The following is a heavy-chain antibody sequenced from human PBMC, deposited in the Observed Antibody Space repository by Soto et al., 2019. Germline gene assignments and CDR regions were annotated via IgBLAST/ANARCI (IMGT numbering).Heavy chain of an antibody. CDR3: AKDGAPRYCGRSSCHPAGAY. V-gene: IGHV3-30*18. CDR1: GFTFSNYG. J-gene: IGHJ4*02. Sequence: QVQLVESGGGVVQPGRSLRLSCAGSGFTFSNYGLHWVRQAPGKGLEWVAVISYDGSHKYYADSVKGRFTISRDNSNNMLYLQIDSLRDGATAVYYCAKDGAPRYCGRSSCHPAGAYWGQGTLVTVSS. CDR2: ISYDGSHK. D-gene: IGHD2-15*01.